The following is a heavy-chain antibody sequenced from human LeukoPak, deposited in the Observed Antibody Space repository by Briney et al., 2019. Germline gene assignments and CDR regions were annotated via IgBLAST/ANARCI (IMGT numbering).Heavy chain of an antibody. CDR1: GFTFDDYA. Sequence: GGSLRLSCAASGFTFDDYAMHWVRQAPGKGLKWVSLISWDGGSTYYADSVKGRFTISRDNSKNSLYLQMNSLRAEDTALYYCAKDRSSAVRGFVDYWGQGTLVTVSS. V-gene: IGHV3-43D*03. CDR3: AKDRSSAVRGFVDY. J-gene: IGHJ4*02. CDR2: ISWDGGST. D-gene: IGHD6-19*01.